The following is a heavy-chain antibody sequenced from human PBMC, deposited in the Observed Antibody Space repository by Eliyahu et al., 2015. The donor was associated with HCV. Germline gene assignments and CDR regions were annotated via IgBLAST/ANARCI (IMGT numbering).Heavy chain of an antibody. CDR1: GDSVGSSSYY. J-gene: IGHJ5*02. D-gene: IGHD3-16*01. CDR2: IYYTWTT. V-gene: IGHV4-39*01. CDR3: ARHGGGVDNWFDP. Sequence: QLQLQESGPGLVKPSETLSLTCTVSGDSVGSSSYYWGWIRQPPGKGLEWIGSIYYTWTTHYKASPQSRVTISMDTSNNQLSLKVTSVTAADTALYYCARHGGGVDNWFDPWGQGSLVTVSS.